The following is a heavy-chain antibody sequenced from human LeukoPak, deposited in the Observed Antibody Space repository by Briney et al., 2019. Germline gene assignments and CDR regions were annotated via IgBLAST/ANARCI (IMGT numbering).Heavy chain of an antibody. J-gene: IGHJ6*03. CDR1: GGPFSGYY. Sequence: SETLSLTCAVYGGPFSGYYWSWIRQPPGKGLEWIGEINHSGSTNYNPSLKSRVTISVDTSKNQFSLKLSSVTAADTAVYYCARVEYSSSGTYYYYYYMDVWGKGTTVTVSS. D-gene: IGHD6-6*01. CDR2: INHSGST. V-gene: IGHV4-34*01. CDR3: ARVEYSSSGTYYYYYYMDV.